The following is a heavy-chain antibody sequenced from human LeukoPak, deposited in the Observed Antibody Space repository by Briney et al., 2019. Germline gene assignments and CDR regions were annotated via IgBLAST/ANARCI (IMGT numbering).Heavy chain of an antibody. CDR1: GYTFTSYG. CDR3: ARQGRGVTTYYFDY. CDR2: ISAYNGNT. D-gene: IGHD3-10*01. J-gene: IGHJ4*02. Sequence: GASVKVSCKASGYTFTSYGISWVRQAPGQGLEWMGLISAYNGNTNYAQKLQGRVTMTTDTSTSTAYMELRSLRSDDTAVYYCARQGRGVTTYYFDYWGQGTLVTVSS. V-gene: IGHV1-18*04.